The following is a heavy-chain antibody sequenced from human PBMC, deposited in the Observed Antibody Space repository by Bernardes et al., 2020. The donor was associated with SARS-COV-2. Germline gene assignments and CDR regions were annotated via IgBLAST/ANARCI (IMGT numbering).Heavy chain of an antibody. CDR3: ARVSPPTAYYGSWDV. J-gene: IGHJ6*02. V-gene: IGHV3-21*01. Sequence: GGSLRLSCAASGFTFTTYTMTWVRQAPGKGLEWVSSITNTINYIYYSDSVKGRFTISRDNAENSLYLQMNSLRAEDTAVYYCARVSPPTAYYGSWDVWGQGTTVTVSS. CDR2: ITNTINYI. D-gene: IGHD3-10*01. CDR1: GFTFTTYT.